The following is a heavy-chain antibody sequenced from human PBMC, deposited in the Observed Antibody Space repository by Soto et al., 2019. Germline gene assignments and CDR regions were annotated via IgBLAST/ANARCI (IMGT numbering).Heavy chain of an antibody. J-gene: IGHJ4*02. Sequence: SETLSLTCTVSGGSVSSGSYYWSWIRQPPGKGLEWIGYIYYSGSTNYNPSLKSRVTISVDTSKNQFSLKLSSVTAADTAVYYCARGILTGFFGSYYFDYWGQGTLVTVSS. V-gene: IGHV4-61*01. D-gene: IGHD3-9*01. CDR1: GGSVSSGSYY. CDR3: ARGILTGFFGSYYFDY. CDR2: IYYSGST.